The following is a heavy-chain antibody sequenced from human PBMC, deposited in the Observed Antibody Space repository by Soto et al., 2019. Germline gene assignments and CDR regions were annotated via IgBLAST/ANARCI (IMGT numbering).Heavy chain of an antibody. CDR2: IYYSGST. CDR3: ARKLYYYGSGSYSPFDY. Sequence: PSETLSLTCTVSGGSISSYYWSWIRQPPGKGLEWIGYIYYSGSTNYNPSLKSRVTISVDTSKNQFSLKLSSVTAADTAVYYCARKLYYYGSGSYSPFDYWGKGTLVTVSS. J-gene: IGHJ4*02. CDR1: GGSISSYY. D-gene: IGHD3-10*01. V-gene: IGHV4-59*01.